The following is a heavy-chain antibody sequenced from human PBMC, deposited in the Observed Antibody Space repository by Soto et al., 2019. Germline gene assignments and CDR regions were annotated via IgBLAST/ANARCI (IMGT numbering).Heavy chain of an antibody. CDR1: GFTFSSYA. CDR2: ISYDGSNK. J-gene: IGHJ2*01. D-gene: IGHD5-18*01. Sequence: GGSLRLSCAASGFTFSSYAMHWVRQAPGKGLEWVAVISYDGSNKYYADSVKGRFTISRDNSKNTLYLQMNSLRAEDTAVYFCARDPLWGTAMVLWYFDLWGRGTLVTVSS. V-gene: IGHV3-30-3*01. CDR3: ARDPLWGTAMVLWYFDL.